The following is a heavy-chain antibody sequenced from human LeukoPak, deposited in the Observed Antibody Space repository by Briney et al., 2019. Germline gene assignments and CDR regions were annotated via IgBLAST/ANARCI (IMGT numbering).Heavy chain of an antibody. D-gene: IGHD7-27*01. V-gene: IGHV3-23*01. J-gene: IGHJ6*02. CDR1: GFRFSTYA. CDR2: GTGCGDGT. Sequence: PGGSLRLSCVASGFRFSTYAMNWVRQAPGKGLEWLSSGTGCGDGTYHADSAKGRFTISRDNCKNTLFLQMNSLRAEDTALHYCAHLCRHLTGAHCDYYYYSGMDVWGQRTKVTVPS. CDR3: AHLCRHLTGAHCDYYYYSGMDV.